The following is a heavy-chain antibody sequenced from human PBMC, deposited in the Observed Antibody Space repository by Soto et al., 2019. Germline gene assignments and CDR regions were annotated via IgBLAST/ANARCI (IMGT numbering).Heavy chain of an antibody. CDR3: ARDFAYFDS. D-gene: IGHD3-3*01. V-gene: IGHV4-61*01. CDR1: GGSFKSGSYS. CDR2: VYHTGRT. J-gene: IGHJ4*02. Sequence: PSETLSLTCTVSGGSFKSGSYSWGWIRQPPGKGREWIGYVYHTGRTSYNPSLKSPVSISMDTSKNQFSLNLDSVTAADTAVYFCARDFAYFDSWGQGTLVTVSS.